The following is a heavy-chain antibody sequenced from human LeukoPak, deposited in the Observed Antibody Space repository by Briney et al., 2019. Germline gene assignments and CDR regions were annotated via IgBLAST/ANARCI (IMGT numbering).Heavy chain of an antibody. Sequence: GGSLRLSCAASEFTFSSYWMSWVRQAPGKGLEWVANIKQDGSEKYYVDSVKGRFTISRDNAKNSLYLQMNSLRAEDTAVYYCARDGGGYSSSWGQGTLVTVSS. J-gene: IGHJ4*02. CDR3: ARDGGGYSSS. V-gene: IGHV3-7*01. D-gene: IGHD6-13*01. CDR1: EFTFSSYW. CDR2: IKQDGSEK.